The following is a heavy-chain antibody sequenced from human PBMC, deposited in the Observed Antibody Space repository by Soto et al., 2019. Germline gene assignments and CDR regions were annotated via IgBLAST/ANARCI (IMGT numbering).Heavy chain of an antibody. J-gene: IGHJ3*02. D-gene: IGHD5-18*01. V-gene: IGHV3-30*02. Sequence: GGSLRLSCVASGFSFSNHDMDWVRQAPGKEPEWVASIGYDGSNKYYADSVKGRFTISRDNSKNTLYLQMNSLRAEDTAVYYCAKQSVGYGYADDAFDIWGQGTMVTVS. CDR2: IGYDGSNK. CDR3: AKQSVGYGYADDAFDI. CDR1: GFSFSNHD.